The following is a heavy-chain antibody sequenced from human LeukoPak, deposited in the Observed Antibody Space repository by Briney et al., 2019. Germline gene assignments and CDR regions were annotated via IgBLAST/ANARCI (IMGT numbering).Heavy chain of an antibody. J-gene: IGHJ4*02. V-gene: IGHV3-7*01. CDR1: GFTFSSYW. CDR3: ARGEEQQLIPFDY. Sequence: GGSLRLSCAASGFTFSSYWMSWVRQAPGKGLEWVANIKQDGSEKYYVDSVKGRFTISRDNAKNSLYLQMNSLRAEDTAVYYCARGEEQQLIPFDYWGQGTLVTVSS. CDR2: IKQDGSEK. D-gene: IGHD6-13*01.